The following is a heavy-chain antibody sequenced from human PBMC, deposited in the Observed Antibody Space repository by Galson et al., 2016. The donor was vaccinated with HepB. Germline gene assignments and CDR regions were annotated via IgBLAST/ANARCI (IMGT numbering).Heavy chain of an antibody. CDR3: AKDRDHFGDYVFDY. V-gene: IGHV3-23*01. D-gene: IGHD4-17*01. J-gene: IGHJ4*02. CDR1: GFTFSTYV. CDR2: ISGDGHST. Sequence: SLRLSCAASGFTFSTYVMSWVRQAPGKGLEWVTGISGDGHSTYYADPVKGRFTISRDNSKNTLYLQMNSLRADDTALYYCAKDRDHFGDYVFDYWGQGTLVTVSS.